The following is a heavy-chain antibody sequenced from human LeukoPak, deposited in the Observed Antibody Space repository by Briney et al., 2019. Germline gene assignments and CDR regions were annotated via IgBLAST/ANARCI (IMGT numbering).Heavy chain of an antibody. CDR3: AKNRGGSYYSGSDC. J-gene: IGHJ4*02. Sequence: GGSLRLSCAASGFTFSSYAMNWVRQAPGKGLEWVSAVRGSDAGTSYADSVKGRFTISRDNSKNTLYLQMNSLRAEDTAVYYCAKNRGGSYYSGSDCWGQGTLVTVSS. CDR2: VRGSDAGT. V-gene: IGHV3-23*01. D-gene: IGHD1-26*01. CDR1: GFTFSSYA.